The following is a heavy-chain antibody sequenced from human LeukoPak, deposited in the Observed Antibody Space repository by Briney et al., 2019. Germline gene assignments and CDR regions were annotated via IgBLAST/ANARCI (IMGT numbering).Heavy chain of an antibody. CDR2: IKEDGSER. V-gene: IGHV3-7*02. Sequence: GGSLRLSCTVSGFSFNYWMAWVRQAPGKGLEWVANIKEDGSERHYADSVRDRFTIYRDNAKSSLFLQMDSLRVEDTAMYYCVFQTPAPTTIFGTWGQGTLVTVSS. D-gene: IGHD3-9*01. CDR3: VFQTPAPTTIFGT. J-gene: IGHJ5*02. CDR1: GFSFNYW.